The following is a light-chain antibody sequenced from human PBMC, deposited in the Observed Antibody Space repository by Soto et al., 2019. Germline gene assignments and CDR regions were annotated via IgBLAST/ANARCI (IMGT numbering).Light chain of an antibody. Sequence: QSVLTQPASVSGSPGQSITISCTGTSSDIGASNYVSWYQQHPGQAPKLMISDVNSRPSGISDRFSGSKSGNTASLTISGLQAEDEADYYCYSWNSNSDTHYVFGTGTKLTVL. CDR2: DVN. J-gene: IGLJ1*01. CDR3: YSWNSNSDTHYV. CDR1: SSDIGASNY. V-gene: IGLV2-14*03.